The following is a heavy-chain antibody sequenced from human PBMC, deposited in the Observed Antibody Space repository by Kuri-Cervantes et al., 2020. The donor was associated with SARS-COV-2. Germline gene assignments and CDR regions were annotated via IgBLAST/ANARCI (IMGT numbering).Heavy chain of an antibody. D-gene: IGHD2-21*02. J-gene: IGHJ3*02. CDR2: ISYDGSNK. CDR3: ARVRALCGGDCYSANDAFDI. Sequence: GESLKISCTASGFTFGDYAMSWFRQAPGKGLEWVAVISYDGSNKYYADSVKGRFTISRDNSKNTLYLQMNSLRAEDTAVYYCARVRALCGGDCYSANDAFDIWGQGTMVTVSS. V-gene: IGHV3-30-3*01. CDR1: GFTFGDYA.